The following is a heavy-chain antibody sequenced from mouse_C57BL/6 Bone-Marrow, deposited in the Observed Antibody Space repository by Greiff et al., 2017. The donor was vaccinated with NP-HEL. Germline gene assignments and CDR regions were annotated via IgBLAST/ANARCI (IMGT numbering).Heavy chain of an antibody. CDR3: ARHLRD. Sequence: EVQLVESGGDLVKPGGSLKLSCAASGFTFSSYGMSWVRQTPDKRLEWVATISSGGSYTYYPDSVKGRFTISRDNAKNTLYRQMSSLKSEDTAMYYCARHLRDWGQGTTLTVSS. CDR2: ISSGGSYT. V-gene: IGHV5-6*01. J-gene: IGHJ2*01. CDR1: GFTFSSYG.